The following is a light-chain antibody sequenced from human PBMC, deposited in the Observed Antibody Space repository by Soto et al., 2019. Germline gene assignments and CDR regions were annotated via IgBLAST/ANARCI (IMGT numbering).Light chain of an antibody. CDR2: DAS. V-gene: IGKV1-33*01. J-gene: IGKJ2*01. CDR1: QDISNY. Sequence: DIQMTQSPSSLSASVGDRVTITCQASQDISNYLNWYQQKPGKAHKLLIYDASNLETGVPSRFSGSGYGTDFTITISSLQPEDIATYYCQQYDNLPYTFGQGTKLEIK. CDR3: QQYDNLPYT.